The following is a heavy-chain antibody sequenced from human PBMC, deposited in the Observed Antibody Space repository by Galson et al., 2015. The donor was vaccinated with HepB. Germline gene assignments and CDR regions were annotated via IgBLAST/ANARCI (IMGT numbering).Heavy chain of an antibody. CDR3: ARDLGPAVDYYYYYGMDV. V-gene: IGHV1-69*13. CDR2: IIPIFGTA. Sequence: SVKVSCKASGYSFNSYTISWVRQAPGQGLEWMGGIIPIFGTANYAQKFQGRVTITADESTSTAYMELSSLRSEDTAVYYCARDLGPAVDYYYYYGMDVWGQGTTVTVSS. J-gene: IGHJ6*02. CDR1: GYSFNSYT.